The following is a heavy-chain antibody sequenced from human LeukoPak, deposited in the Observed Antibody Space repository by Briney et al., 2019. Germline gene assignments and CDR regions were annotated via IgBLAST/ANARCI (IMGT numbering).Heavy chain of an antibody. Sequence: GESLKISCKGSGYSFTTYWIGWVRQLPGKGLEWMGIIYPDDSDARYSPSFQGQVTISADKSISTAYLQWSTLKASDTAMYYCATPTLGTIGEYLFDYWGQGTLVTVSS. CDR1: GYSFTTYW. CDR2: IYPDDSDA. V-gene: IGHV5-51*01. J-gene: IGHJ4*02. D-gene: IGHD1-7*01. CDR3: ATPTLGTIGEYLFDY.